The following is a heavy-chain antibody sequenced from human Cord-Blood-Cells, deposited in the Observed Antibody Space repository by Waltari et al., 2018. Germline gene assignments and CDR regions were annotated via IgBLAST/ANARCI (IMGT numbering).Heavy chain of an antibody. D-gene: IGHD2-15*01. CDR2: IYYSGST. V-gene: IGHV4-59*01. CDR3: ARARYCSGGSCYSNAFDI. J-gene: IGHJ3*02. CDR1: GGSISSYY. Sequence: QVQLQESGPGLVKPSETLSLTCTVSGGSISSYYWSWIRQSPGKGLEWIGYIYYSGSTNYNPSLKSRVTISVDTSKNQFSLKLSSVTAADTAVYYCARARYCSGGSCYSNAFDIWGQGTMVTVSS.